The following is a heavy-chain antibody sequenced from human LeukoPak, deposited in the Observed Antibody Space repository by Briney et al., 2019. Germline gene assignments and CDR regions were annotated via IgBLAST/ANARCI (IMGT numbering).Heavy chain of an antibody. CDR3: ARDRDNWNDPYFDY. D-gene: IGHD1-20*01. CDR2: ISSSSSYI. Sequence: PGGSLRLSCAASGFTFSSYGMHWVRQAPGKGLEWVSSISSSSSYIYYADSVKGRFTISRDNAKDSLYLQMNSLRAEDTAVYYCARDRDNWNDPYFDYWGQGTLVTVSS. CDR1: GFTFSSYG. J-gene: IGHJ4*02. V-gene: IGHV3-21*01.